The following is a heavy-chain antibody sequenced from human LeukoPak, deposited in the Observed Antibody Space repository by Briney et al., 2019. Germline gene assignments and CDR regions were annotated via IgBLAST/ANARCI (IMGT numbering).Heavy chain of an antibody. Sequence: ASVKISCKTSGYTFTSCLIHWIRRAPGQGFEWVAKIHPGDGDRDYAQRFQGRVTMASDSSTTTVYMELTGLTSEDTAVYYCARDLFGAWTWDYWGQGTLITVSS. CDR2: IHPGDGDR. CDR1: GYTFTSCL. V-gene: IGHV1-46*01. J-gene: IGHJ4*02. CDR3: ARDLFGAWTWDY. D-gene: IGHD2-21*02.